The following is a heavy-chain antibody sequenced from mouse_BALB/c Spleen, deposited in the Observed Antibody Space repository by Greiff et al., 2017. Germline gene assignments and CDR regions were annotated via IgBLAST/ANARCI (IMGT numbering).Heavy chain of an antibody. CDR2: IWGDGST. V-gene: IGHV2-6-7*01. D-gene: IGHD1-1*01. Sequence: VKVVESGPGLVAPSQSLSITCTVSGFSLTGYGVNWVRQPPGKGLEWLGMIWGDGSTDYNSSLKSRLSISKDNSKSQVFLKMNSLQTDDTARYYCARDYYGSSGAMDYWGQGTSVTVSS. CDR3: ARDYYGSSGAMDY. J-gene: IGHJ4*01. CDR1: GFSLTGYG.